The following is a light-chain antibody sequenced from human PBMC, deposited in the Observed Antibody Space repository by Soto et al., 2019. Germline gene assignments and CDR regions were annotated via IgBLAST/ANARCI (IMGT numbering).Light chain of an antibody. CDR2: GAS. CDR3: QQYDKWPLAIT. Sequence: EIVMPPSPATLSVSPGEISHLSFMSLHSVRSNLSWHQQKPGQAPRLVLYGASSRATGIPARFSGSGSGTEFNLTIRSLQPEDFAVYYCQQYDKWPLAITCGKGQQLAIK. J-gene: IGKJ5*01. CDR1: HSVRSN. V-gene: IGKV3-15*01.